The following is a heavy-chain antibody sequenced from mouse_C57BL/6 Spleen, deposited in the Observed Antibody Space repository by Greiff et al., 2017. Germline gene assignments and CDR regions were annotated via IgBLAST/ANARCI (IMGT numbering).Heavy chain of an antibody. D-gene: IGHD6-1*01. V-gene: IGHV1-64*01. Sequence: QVQLQQSGAELVKPGASVKLSCKASGYTFTSYWMHWVKQRPGQGLEWIGMIHPNSGSTNYNEKFKSKATLTVDKSSSTAYMQLSSLTSEDSAVYYCAPSALVRGYAMAYWGQGTSVTVSA. J-gene: IGHJ4*01. CDR3: APSALVRGYAMAY. CDR2: IHPNSGST. CDR1: GYTFTSYW.